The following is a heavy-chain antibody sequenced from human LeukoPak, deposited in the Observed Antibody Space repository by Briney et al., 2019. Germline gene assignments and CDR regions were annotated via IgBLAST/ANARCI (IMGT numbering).Heavy chain of an antibody. CDR2: ISYDGSNK. CDR1: GFTFSSYG. D-gene: IGHD6-19*01. V-gene: IGHV3-30*18. Sequence: QPGRSLRLSCAASGFTFSSYGMHWVRQAPGKGLEWVAVISYDGSNKYYADSVKGRFTISRDNSKNTLYLQMNSLRAEDTAVYYCAKVQTGGSGWYYFDYWGQGTLVTVSS. J-gene: IGHJ4*02. CDR3: AKVQTGGSGWYYFDY.